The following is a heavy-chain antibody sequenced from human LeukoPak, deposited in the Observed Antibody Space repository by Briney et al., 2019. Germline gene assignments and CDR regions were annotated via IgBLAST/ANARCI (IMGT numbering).Heavy chain of an antibody. V-gene: IGHV5-51*01. Sequence: GESLKISCKGSGYSFTSYWIGWVRQMPGKGLEWMGIIYPGDSDTRYSPSFQGQVTISAGKSISTAYLQWSSLKASDTAMYYCARASPSYRGYFDYWGQGTLVTVSS. CDR1: GYSFTSYW. CDR2: IYPGDSDT. D-gene: IGHD3-16*02. CDR3: ARASPSYRGYFDY. J-gene: IGHJ4*02.